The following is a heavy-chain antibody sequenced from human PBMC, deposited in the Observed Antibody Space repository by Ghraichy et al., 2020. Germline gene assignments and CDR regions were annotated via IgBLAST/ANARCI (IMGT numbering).Heavy chain of an antibody. J-gene: IGHJ1*01. CDR1: GFTFRTYA. V-gene: IGHV3-23*01. Sequence: GESLNISCAASGFTFRTYAMSWVRQAPGKGLEWVSAITDNGGTTYDAESVKGRFTISRDNSKNTLFLQMNSLRGEDTAVYYCAKFARDWPNEYLQHWGQGALVTVSP. D-gene: IGHD3/OR15-3a*01. CDR3: AKFARDWPNEYLQH. CDR2: ITDNGGTT.